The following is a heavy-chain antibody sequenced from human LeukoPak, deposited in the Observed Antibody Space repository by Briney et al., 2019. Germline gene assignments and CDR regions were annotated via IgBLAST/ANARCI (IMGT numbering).Heavy chain of an antibody. Sequence: GGSLRLSCAASGFTFSSYGMHWVRQAPGKGLEWVAVISYDGSNKYYADSMKGRFTISRDNSKNTLYLQMNSLRAEDTAVYYCAKDPGGDYLTFKGYFDYWGQGTLVTVSS. V-gene: IGHV3-30*18. CDR2: ISYDGSNK. CDR1: GFTFSSYG. D-gene: IGHD4-17*01. J-gene: IGHJ4*02. CDR3: AKDPGGDYLTFKGYFDY.